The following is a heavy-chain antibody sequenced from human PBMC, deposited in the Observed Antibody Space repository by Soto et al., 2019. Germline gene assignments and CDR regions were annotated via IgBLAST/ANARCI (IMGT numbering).Heavy chain of an antibody. CDR3: VRTSHYGSGSWNFDY. J-gene: IGHJ4*02. V-gene: IGHV3-72*01. Sequence: ESGGGLVQPGGSLRLSCAASGFTFSDHYMDWVPQAPGKGLEWVGRTRNKANSYSTEYAASVRGRFTISRDESKNSLYLQMNSLKTEDTAVYYCVRTSHYGSGSWNFDYWGQGTLVTVSS. CDR1: GFTFSDHY. D-gene: IGHD3-10*01. CDR2: TRNKANSYST.